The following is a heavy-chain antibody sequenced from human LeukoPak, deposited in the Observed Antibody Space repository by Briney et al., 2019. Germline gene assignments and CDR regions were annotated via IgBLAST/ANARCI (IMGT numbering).Heavy chain of an antibody. D-gene: IGHD2/OR15-2a*01. CDR2: IGVSSNTI. CDR1: GFTFSSYS. Sequence: GRSLRLSCAASGFTFSSYSMNWVRQAPGKGLEWVSYIGVSSNTIYYADSVKGRFTISRDNAKNSLYLQMSSLRDEDTAVYYCARDSSYAQDYWGQGTLVAVSS. CDR3: ARDSSYAQDY. V-gene: IGHV3-48*02. J-gene: IGHJ4*02.